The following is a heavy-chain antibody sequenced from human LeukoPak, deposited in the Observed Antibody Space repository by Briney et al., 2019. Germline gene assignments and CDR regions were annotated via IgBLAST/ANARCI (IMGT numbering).Heavy chain of an antibody. CDR1: GFAFGNYW. CDR3: ARTGLAAADFDF. Sequence: GGSLRLSCAASGFAFGNYWMTWVRQAPGKGLEWVANIQQDGRQGYYVGSVKGRFTISRDNAKNSLFLQMSGLRVEDTAVYYCARTGLAAADFDFWGQGTLVTVSS. CDR2: IQQDGRQG. V-gene: IGHV3-7*02. D-gene: IGHD6-13*01. J-gene: IGHJ4*02.